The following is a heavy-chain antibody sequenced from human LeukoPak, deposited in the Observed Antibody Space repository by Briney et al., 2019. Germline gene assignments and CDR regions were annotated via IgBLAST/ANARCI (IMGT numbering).Heavy chain of an antibody. CDR3: ARDQYSGYDY. CDR1: GGSISSSYSY. Sequence: SETLSLTCTVSGGSISSSYSYWGWIRQPPGKGLEWIGNIYYSGSTYYNPSLKSRVTISVDTSKNHFSLKLNSVTAADTAVFYCARDQYSGYDYWGQGTLVTVSS. D-gene: IGHD5-12*01. J-gene: IGHJ4*02. V-gene: IGHV4-39*07. CDR2: IYYSGST.